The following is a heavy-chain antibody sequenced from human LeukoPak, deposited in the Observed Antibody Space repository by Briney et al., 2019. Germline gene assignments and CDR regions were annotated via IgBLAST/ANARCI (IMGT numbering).Heavy chain of an antibody. CDR1: GDSIGSNNYY. V-gene: IGHV4-39*01. CDR3: ARHVVAVLIPSWFDP. CDR2: IYHAGNT. D-gene: IGHD3-22*01. Sequence: SETLSLTCTVSGDSIGSNNYYWGWIRQPPGKGLEWVGSIYHAGNTYSNPSLKSRVTMSVDTSKNQFSLKLTSLTATDTAIYYCARHVVAVLIPSWFDPWGQGTLVTVSS. J-gene: IGHJ5*02.